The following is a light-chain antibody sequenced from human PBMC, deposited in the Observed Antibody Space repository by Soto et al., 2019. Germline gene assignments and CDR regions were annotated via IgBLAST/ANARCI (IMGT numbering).Light chain of an antibody. V-gene: IGKV1-27*01. CDR2: AAS. CDR1: QSISSY. CDR3: QNYANTPIT. J-gene: IGKJ5*01. Sequence: DIQMTQSPSSLSAPVGDRVTITCRASQSISSYLNWYQQKPGKAPKLLIYAASTLQPGVPSRFSGSGSGTDFTLTINRLQPDDIATYYCQNYANTPITFGQGTRLEIK.